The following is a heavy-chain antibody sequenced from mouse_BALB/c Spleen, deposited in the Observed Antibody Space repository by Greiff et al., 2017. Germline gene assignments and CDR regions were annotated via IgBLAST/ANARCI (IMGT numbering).Heavy chain of an antibody. V-gene: IGHV1-7*01. Sequence: QVQLQQSGAELAKPGASVKMSCKASGYTFTSYWMHWVKQRPGQGLEWIGYINPSTGYTEYNQKFKDKATLTADKSSSTAYMQLSSLTSEDSAVYYCARIVFLAWFAYWGQGTLVTVSA. J-gene: IGHJ3*01. CDR2: INPSTGYT. CDR3: ARIVFLAWFAY. CDR1: GYTFTSYW.